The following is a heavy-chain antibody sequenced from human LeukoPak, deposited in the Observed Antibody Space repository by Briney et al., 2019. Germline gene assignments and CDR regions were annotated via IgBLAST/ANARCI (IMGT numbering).Heavy chain of an antibody. CDR1: GFTFSSYS. CDR2: IWYDGSNK. Sequence: GGSLRLSCAASGFTFSSYSMHWVRQAPGKGPEWVAVIWYDGSNKYYADSVKGRFTISRDNSKNTLYLQMNSLRAEDTAVYYCAREGGWFGELLSPYYFDYWGQGTLVTVSS. V-gene: IGHV3-33*01. J-gene: IGHJ4*02. CDR3: AREGGWFGELLSPYYFDY. D-gene: IGHD3-10*01.